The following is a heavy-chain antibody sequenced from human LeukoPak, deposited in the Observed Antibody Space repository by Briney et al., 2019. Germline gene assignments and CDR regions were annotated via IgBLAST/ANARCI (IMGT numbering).Heavy chain of an antibody. V-gene: IGHV3-7*01. Sequence: GGSLRLSCEASGFTFSSYWMSWVRQAPGKGLEWVANIKQDGGEKYYVDSVKGRFSISRDNAKNSLYLQMNSLKAEDTAVYYCARDRYITRSWGYDFDYWGQGTLVTVSS. CDR3: ARDRYITRSWGYDFDY. CDR1: GFTFSSYW. D-gene: IGHD6-13*01. J-gene: IGHJ4*02. CDR2: IKQDGGEK.